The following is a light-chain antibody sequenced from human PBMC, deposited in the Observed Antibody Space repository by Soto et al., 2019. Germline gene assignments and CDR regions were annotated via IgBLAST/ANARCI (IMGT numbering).Light chain of an antibody. CDR2: DNN. V-gene: IGLV1-51*01. CDR1: SSNIGTYY. CDR3: RTWDSSLSAVV. J-gene: IGLJ2*01. Sequence: QSVLTQPPSVSAAPGQKVAISCSGSSSNIGTYYVSWYQHVPGAAPKLLIYDNNERPSGIPDRFSGSKSGTSATLDITGLQTEDEADYHCRTWDSSLSAVVFGGGTKLNVL.